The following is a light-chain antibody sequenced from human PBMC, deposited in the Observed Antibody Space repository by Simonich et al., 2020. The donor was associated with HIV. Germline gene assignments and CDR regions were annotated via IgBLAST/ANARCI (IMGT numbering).Light chain of an antibody. Sequence: DIVMTQSPLSLPVTPGEPASISCRSSQSLLHSNGDTYLDWYLQKPGQSPQLLIYLGSNRASGVPDRFSGSGSGTEYTLRISRVEAEDVGVYYCMQTLQTRTFGPGTKVDIK. J-gene: IGKJ3*01. CDR3: MQTLQTRT. CDR1: QSLLHSNGDTY. V-gene: IGKV2-28*01. CDR2: LGS.